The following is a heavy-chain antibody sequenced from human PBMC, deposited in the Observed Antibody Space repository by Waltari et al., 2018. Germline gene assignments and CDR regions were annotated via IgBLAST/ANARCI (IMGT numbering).Heavy chain of an antibody. Sequence: QVQLVQSGAEVKKPGASVTVSCEAYGYTLSSYYIHWVRQAPGQGLEWMGMINPSIGSTSNAQKFQGRVTMTRDTSTSTVYMELSSLRSEDTALYYCAGAKDYGDYFDYWGQGTLVTVSS. J-gene: IGHJ4*02. D-gene: IGHD4-17*01. V-gene: IGHV1-46*01. CDR2: INPSIGST. CDR1: GYTLSSYY. CDR3: AGAKDYGDYFDY.